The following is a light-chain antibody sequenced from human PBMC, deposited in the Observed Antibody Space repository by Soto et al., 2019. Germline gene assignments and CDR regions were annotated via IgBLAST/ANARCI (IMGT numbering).Light chain of an antibody. V-gene: IGKV1-5*01. J-gene: IGKJ2*01. CDR1: QTTNTW. CDR2: DAS. CDR3: QQYISYPYT. Sequence: DIQMTQFPSTLSASVGDRVTITCRASQTTNTWLAWYQQKPGTAPKLLIYDASSLEGGDPSRFSANGTGTDFTLTISSLQPDDLATYYCQQYISYPYTFGQGTKVDIK.